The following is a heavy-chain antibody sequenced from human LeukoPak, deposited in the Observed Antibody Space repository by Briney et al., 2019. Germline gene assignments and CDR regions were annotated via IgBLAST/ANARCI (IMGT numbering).Heavy chain of an antibody. CDR1: GYTFTSYG. D-gene: IGHD2-2*02. V-gene: IGHV1-18*01. J-gene: IGHJ4*02. CDR2: ISAYNGNT. CDR3: ARCRRGYCSSTSCYTKNLYFDY. Sequence: ASVKVSCKASGYTFTSYGISWVRQAPGQGLEWMGWISAYNGNTNYAQKLQGRVTMTTDTSTSTAYMELRSLGSDDTAVYYCARCRRGYCSSTSCYTKNLYFDYWGQGTLVTVSS.